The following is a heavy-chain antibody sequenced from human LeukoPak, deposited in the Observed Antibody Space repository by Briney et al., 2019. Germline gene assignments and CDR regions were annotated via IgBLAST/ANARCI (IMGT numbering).Heavy chain of an antibody. D-gene: IGHD6-13*01. CDR2: INPNSGAT. CDR3: AKEYIAAAGYYFDY. V-gene: IGHV1-2*02. CDR1: GYTFTGYY. J-gene: IGHJ4*02. Sequence: GASVKVSCKASGYTFTGYYLHWVRQAPGQGLERMGWINPNSGATKYAQKFHARVTMTRDTSLSTAYMELSRLRSDDTAVYYCAKEYIAAAGYYFDYWGQGTLVTVSS.